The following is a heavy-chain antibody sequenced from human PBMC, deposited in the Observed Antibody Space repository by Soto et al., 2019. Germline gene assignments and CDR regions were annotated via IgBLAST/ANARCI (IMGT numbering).Heavy chain of an antibody. CDR1: GFTFSNAW. J-gene: IGHJ4*02. Sequence: LRLSCAASGFTFSNAWMSWVRQAPGKGLEWVGRIKSKTDGGTTDYAAPVKGRFTISRDDSKNTLYLQMNSLRAEDTAVYYCARSGDNYNRLDYWGQGTPVTVSS. D-gene: IGHD1-1*01. V-gene: IGHV3-15*01. CDR2: IKSKTDGGTT. CDR3: ARSGDNYNRLDY.